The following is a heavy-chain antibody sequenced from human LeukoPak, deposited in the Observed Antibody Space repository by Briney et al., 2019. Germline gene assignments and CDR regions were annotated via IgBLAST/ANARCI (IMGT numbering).Heavy chain of an antibody. CDR1: GGSFSGYY. D-gene: IGHD1-26*01. J-gene: IGHJ3*02. CDR2: INHSGRT. V-gene: IGHV4-34*01. CDR3: AGSYFRTNAFDI. Sequence: SETLSLTCAVYGGSFSGYYWTWIRQPPGKGLEWIGEINHSGRTNYNPSLKSRVTISVDTSKNQFSLKLSSVTAADTAVYYCAGSYFRTNAFDIRGQGTMVTVSS.